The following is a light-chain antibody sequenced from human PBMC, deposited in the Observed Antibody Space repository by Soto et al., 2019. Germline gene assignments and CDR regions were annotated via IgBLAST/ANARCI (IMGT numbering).Light chain of an antibody. V-gene: IGLV2-14*01. J-gene: IGLJ2*01. CDR1: SRDVGGYNY. Sequence: QSALTQPASVSGSPGQSITISCTGTSRDVGGYNYVSWYQHHPGKTPKLMIFEVSNRPSGVSNRFSGSKSGNTASLTISGLQHEDEADYYCSSYASTNTVLFGGGTKLTVL. CDR3: SSYASTNTVL. CDR2: EVS.